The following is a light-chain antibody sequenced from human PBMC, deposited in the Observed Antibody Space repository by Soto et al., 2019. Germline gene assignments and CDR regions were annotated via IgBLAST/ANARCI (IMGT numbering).Light chain of an antibody. Sequence: EXVMTXXXXTLSVSPGERATLSCRASQSVSNNLAWYQQKPGQAPRLLIYHASTRATGIPARFSGSGSGTEFTLTISSLQSEDFAVYYCQQYNKWPLTFGGGTKVEIK. V-gene: IGKV3-15*01. J-gene: IGKJ4*01. CDR1: QSVSNN. CDR3: QQYNKWPLT. CDR2: HAS.